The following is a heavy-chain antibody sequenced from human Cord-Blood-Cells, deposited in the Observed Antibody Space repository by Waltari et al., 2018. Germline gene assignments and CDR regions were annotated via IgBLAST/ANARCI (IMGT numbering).Heavy chain of an antibody. CDR2: IYYSGST. V-gene: IGHV4-59*01. CDR3: ATAPGDY. Sequence: QVQLQESGPGLVKPSETLSLTCTVSGGSISSYYWSWIRQPPGKGLEWIGYIYYSGSTNYNPALKSRVTISVDTSKNQFSRKLSSVTAADTAVYYCATAPGDYWGQGTLVTVSS. CDR1: GGSISSYY. J-gene: IGHJ4*02. D-gene: IGHD7-27*01.